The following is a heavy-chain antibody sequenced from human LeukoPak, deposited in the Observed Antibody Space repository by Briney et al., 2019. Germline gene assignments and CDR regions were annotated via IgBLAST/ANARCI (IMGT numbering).Heavy chain of an antibody. V-gene: IGHV4-34*01. Sequence: SGTLSLTCAVYGGSFSGYYWSWIRQPPGKGLEWIGEINHSGSTNYNPSLKSRVTISVDTSKNQFSLKLSSVTAADTAVYYCARGWITMIVADWGQGTLVTVSS. CDR3: ARGWITMIVAD. D-gene: IGHD3-22*01. CDR1: GGSFSGYY. CDR2: INHSGST. J-gene: IGHJ4*02.